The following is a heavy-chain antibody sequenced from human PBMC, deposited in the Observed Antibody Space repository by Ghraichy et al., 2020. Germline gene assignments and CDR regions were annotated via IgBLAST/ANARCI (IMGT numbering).Heavy chain of an antibody. CDR3: ARAGGQLEYYYYYGMDV. CDR1: GGSISSYY. Sequence: SETLSLTCTVSGGSISSYYWSWIRQPPGKGLEWIGYIYYSGSTNYNPSLKSRVTISVDTSKNQFSLKLSSVTAADTAVYYCARAGGQLEYYYYYGMDVWGQGTTDTVSS. D-gene: IGHD2-2*01. J-gene: IGHJ6*02. CDR2: IYYSGST. V-gene: IGHV4-59*01.